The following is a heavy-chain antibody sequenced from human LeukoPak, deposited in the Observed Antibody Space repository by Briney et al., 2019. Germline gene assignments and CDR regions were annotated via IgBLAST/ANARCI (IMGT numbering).Heavy chain of an antibody. D-gene: IGHD2-2*01. CDR2: INPSGGST. CDR1: GYTFTSYY. J-gene: IGHJ2*01. CDR3: ARAKGEVVPAASYWYFDL. V-gene: IGHV1-46*01. Sequence: ASVKVSCKASGYTFTSYYMHWVRQAPGQGLEWMGIINPSGGSTGYAQKFQGRVTMTRDMSTSTVYMELSSLRSEDTAVYYCARAKGEVVPAASYWYFDLWGRGTLVTVSS.